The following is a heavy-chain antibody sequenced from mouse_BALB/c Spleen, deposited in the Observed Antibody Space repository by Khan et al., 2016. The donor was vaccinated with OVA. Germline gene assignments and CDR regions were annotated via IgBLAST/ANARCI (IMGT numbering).Heavy chain of an antibody. D-gene: IGHD1-1*01. J-gene: IGHJ2*01. CDR3: ATYYYGSSRYFDY. CDR1: GFNIKDTY. CDR2: IDPANGNT. Sequence: VQLQQSGAEVVKPGASVKLSCTASGFNIKDTYMHWVKQRPEQGLEWIGRIDPANGNTKYDPKFQGKATVTADTSSNTAYLQLSSLTSEATAVYYCATYYYGSSRYFDYWGQGTTLTVSS. V-gene: IGHV14-3*02.